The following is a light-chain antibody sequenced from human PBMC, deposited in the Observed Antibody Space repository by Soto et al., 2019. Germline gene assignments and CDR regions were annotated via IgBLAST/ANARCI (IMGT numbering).Light chain of an antibody. J-gene: IGLJ2*01. CDR3: SSYTSRSTLV. CDR2: EVS. Sequence: QSVLTQPASVSGSPGQAITISCTGTSSDVRGYKYVSWYQQHPGKAPKLMIYEVSNRPSGVSNRFSGSKSGNTASLTITGLQAEGEAEYYCSSYTSRSTLVFGGGTKVTVL. V-gene: IGLV2-14*01. CDR1: SSDVRGYKY.